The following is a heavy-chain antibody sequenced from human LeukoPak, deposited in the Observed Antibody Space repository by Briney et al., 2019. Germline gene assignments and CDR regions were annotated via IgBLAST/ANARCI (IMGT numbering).Heavy chain of an antibody. Sequence: GGSLRLSCVVSGFTFSNYGMHWVRQAPGKGLEWVAFIGYDGSKKCYTDSGKGRFTISRDNSRNTLYLQMNSLRIEDTAVYYCAKTNSYDYVDPWGQGTVVTVSS. CDR2: IGYDGSKK. CDR3: AKTNSYDYVDP. V-gene: IGHV3-30*02. D-gene: IGHD3-16*01. CDR1: GFTFSNYG. J-gene: IGHJ5*02.